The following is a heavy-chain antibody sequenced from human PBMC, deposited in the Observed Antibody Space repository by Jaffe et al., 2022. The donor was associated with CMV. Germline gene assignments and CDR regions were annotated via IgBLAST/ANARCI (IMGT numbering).Heavy chain of an antibody. CDR2: ISGSGGST. CDR3: AKDRGDFWRARYYYGMDV. V-gene: IGHV3-23*01. J-gene: IGHJ6*02. Sequence: EVQLLESGGGLVQPGGSLRLSCAASGFTFSSYAMSWVRQAPGKGLEWVSAISGSGGSTYYADSVKGRFTISRDNSKNTLYLQMNSLRAEDTAVYYCAKDRGDFWRARYYYGMDVWGQGTTVTVSS. D-gene: IGHD3-3*01. CDR1: GFTFSSYA.